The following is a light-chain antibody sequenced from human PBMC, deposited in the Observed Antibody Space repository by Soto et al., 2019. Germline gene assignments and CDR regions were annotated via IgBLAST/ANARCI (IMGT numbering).Light chain of an antibody. CDR2: GAS. CDR3: QQYGDWPPWT. J-gene: IGKJ1*01. V-gene: IGKV3-15*01. CDR1: QSVRSN. Sequence: ETVMTQSPDTLSVSPGERATLSCRASQSVRSNLAGYQQRPGQPPRLLIYGASTRATGIPARFSGGGSGTEFTLTITSLQSEDFAVYYCQQYGDWPPWTFGQGTKVEIK.